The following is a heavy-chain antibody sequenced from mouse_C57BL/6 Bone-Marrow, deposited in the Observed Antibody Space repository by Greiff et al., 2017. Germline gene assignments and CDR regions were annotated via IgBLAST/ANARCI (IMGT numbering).Heavy chain of an antibody. CDR3: TRDKGPAWFAY. CDR2: ISSGGDYI. J-gene: IGHJ3*01. D-gene: IGHD1-3*01. V-gene: IGHV5-9-1*02. CDR1: GFTFSSYA. Sequence: DVQLVESGEGLVKPGGSLKLSCAASGFTFSSYAMSWVRQTPEKRLEWVAYISSGGDYIYYADTVKGRFTISRDNARNTLYLQMSSLKSEDTAMYYCTRDKGPAWFAYWGQGTLVTVSA.